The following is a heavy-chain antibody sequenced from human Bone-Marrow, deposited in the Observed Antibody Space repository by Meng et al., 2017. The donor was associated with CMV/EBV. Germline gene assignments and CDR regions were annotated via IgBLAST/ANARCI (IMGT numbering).Heavy chain of an antibody. V-gene: IGHV3-74*01. CDR2: TNSDGSST. CDR3: ARDRLADY. CDR1: GFTLSNYW. D-gene: IGHD3-9*01. Sequence: GGSLRLSCAASGFTLSNYWMHWVRQAPGKGLVWVSRTNSDGSSTSYAASVKGRFTISRDNAKNTLYLQMNSLRAEDTAVYYCARDRLADYWGQGTLVTVSS. J-gene: IGHJ4*02.